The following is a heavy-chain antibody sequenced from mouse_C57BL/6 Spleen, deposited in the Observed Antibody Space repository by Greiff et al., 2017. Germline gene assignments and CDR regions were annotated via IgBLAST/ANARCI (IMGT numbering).Heavy chain of an antibody. V-gene: IGHV7-3*01. CDR1: GFTFTDYY. CDR3: ARWDYGAMDY. J-gene: IGHJ4*01. D-gene: IGHD2-4*01. CDR2: IRNKANGYTT. Sequence: EVKLMESGGGLVQPGGSLSLSCAASGFTFTDYYMSWVRQPPGKALEWLGFIRNKANGYTTEYSASVKGRFTISRDNSQSILYLQMNALRAEDSATYYCARWDYGAMDYWGQGTSVTVSS.